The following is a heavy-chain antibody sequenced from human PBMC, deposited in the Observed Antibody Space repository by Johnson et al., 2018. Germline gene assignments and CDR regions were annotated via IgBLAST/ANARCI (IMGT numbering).Heavy chain of an antibody. D-gene: IGHD6-13*01. Sequence: QVQLVQSGAEVKKPGASVKVSCKASGYTFTSYDINWVRQATGQGLEWMGWMNPNSGNTGYAQKFQGRVTMTRNTSISTAYMELSSLRSEDTAGYYCASGLKAKLQAAAAGYYYYRDVWGKGTTVTVSS. CDR1: GYTFTSYD. J-gene: IGHJ6*03. V-gene: IGHV1-8*01. CDR3: ASGLKAKLQAAAAGYYYYRDV. CDR2: MNPNSGNT.